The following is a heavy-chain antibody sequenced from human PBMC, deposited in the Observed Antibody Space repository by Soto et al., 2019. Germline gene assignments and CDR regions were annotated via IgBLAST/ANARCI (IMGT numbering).Heavy chain of an antibody. CDR2: TYYRSKWYN. D-gene: IGHD6-6*01. CDR1: GDSVSSNSAA. J-gene: IGHJ6*02. Sequence: SQTLSRTCDICGDSVSSNSAAWNWIRKSPSRGLEWLGRTYYRSKWYNDYAVSVKSRITINPDTSKNQFSLQLNSVTPEDTAVYYCARGQYSSSSEYYYYGMDVWGQGTTVTVSS. V-gene: IGHV6-1*01. CDR3: ARGQYSSSSEYYYYGMDV.